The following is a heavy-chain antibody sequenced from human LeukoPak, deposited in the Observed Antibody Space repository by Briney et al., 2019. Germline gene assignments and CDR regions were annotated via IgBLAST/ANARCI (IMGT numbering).Heavy chain of an antibody. CDR2: IYYSGST. V-gene: IGHV4-39*01. Sequence: SETLSLTCTVSGDSISTSSYYWGWIRQPPGKGLEWLGSIYYSGSTYYNPSLKSRVTISVDTSKNQFSLNLYSVTAADTAVFYCARSYYYDYRQIDYGGQGTLVTVSS. J-gene: IGHJ4*02. CDR1: GDSISTSSYY. D-gene: IGHD3-22*01. CDR3: ARSYYYDYRQIDY.